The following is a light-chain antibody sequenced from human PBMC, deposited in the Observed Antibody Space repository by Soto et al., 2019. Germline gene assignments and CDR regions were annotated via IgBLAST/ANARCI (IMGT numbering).Light chain of an antibody. J-gene: IGLJ2*01. CDR1: SSDVGGYNY. Sequence: SALTQPASVSGSPGQSITISCTGTSSDVGGYNYVSWYQQHPGKAHKLMIYDVSNRPSGISNRFSGCKSGNTASLTISGLKAEDEADSYCSSYTSSSTVVFGGGTKLTVL. CDR3: SSYTSSSTVV. V-gene: IGLV2-14*01. CDR2: DVS.